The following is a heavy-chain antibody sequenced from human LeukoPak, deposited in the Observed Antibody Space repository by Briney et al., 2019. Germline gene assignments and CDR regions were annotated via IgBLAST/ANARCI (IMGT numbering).Heavy chain of an antibody. V-gene: IGHV4-38-2*02. CDR2: IYHSGNT. CDR1: GYSISSAYY. Sequence: SETLSLTCAFSGYSISSAYYWGWIRQPPGKGLEWIRSIYHSGNTYYNPSLKSRVTISVDTSKNQFSLKLTSVTAADTAVYYCAREFCSSTSCYPWVNWGQGTLVTVSS. CDR3: AREFCSSTSCYPWVN. J-gene: IGHJ4*02. D-gene: IGHD2-2*01.